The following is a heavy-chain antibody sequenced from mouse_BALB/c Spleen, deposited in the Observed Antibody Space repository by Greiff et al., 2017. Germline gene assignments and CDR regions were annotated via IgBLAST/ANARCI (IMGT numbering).Heavy chain of an antibody. Sequence: LVKTGASVKISCKASGYSFTGYYMHWVKQSHGQSLEWIGYISCYNGATSYNQKFKGKATVTVDTSSSTAYMQFNSLTSEDSAVYYCARGSLLRAMDYWGQGTSVTVSS. J-gene: IGHJ4*01. CDR3: ARGSLLRAMDY. CDR2: ISCYNGAT. D-gene: IGHD1-2*01. V-gene: IGHV1S34*01. CDR1: GYSFTGYY.